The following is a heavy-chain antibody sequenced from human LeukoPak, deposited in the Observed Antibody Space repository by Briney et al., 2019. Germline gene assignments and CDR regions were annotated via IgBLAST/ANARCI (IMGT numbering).Heavy chain of an antibody. J-gene: IGHJ5*02. Sequence: ASVKVSCKASGYTFTSYDINWVRQATGQGLEWMGWMNPNSGNTGYAQKFQGRVTITRNTSISTAYMELSSLRSEDTAVYYCARAPRITMVRGVIYWFDPWGHGTLVTVSS. V-gene: IGHV1-8*03. CDR3: ARAPRITMVRGVIYWFDP. D-gene: IGHD3-10*01. CDR1: GYTFTSYD. CDR2: MNPNSGNT.